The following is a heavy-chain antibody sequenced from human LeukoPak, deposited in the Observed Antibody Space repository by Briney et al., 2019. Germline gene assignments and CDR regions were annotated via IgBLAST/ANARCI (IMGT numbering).Heavy chain of an antibody. CDR3: ARESSSGWYSSYYYYGMDI. D-gene: IGHD6-19*01. Sequence: GASVKVSCKASGGTFSSYAISWVRQAPGQGLEWMGRIIPILGIANYAQKFQGRVTITADKSTSTAYMELSSLRSEDTAVYYCARESSSGWYSSYYYYGMDIWGQGTTVTVSS. CDR2: IIPILGIA. J-gene: IGHJ6*02. V-gene: IGHV1-69*04. CDR1: GGTFSSYA.